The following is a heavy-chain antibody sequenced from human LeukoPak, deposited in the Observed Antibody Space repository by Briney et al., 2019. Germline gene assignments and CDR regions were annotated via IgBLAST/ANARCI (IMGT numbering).Heavy chain of an antibody. CDR3: ARDSASIVVVVAATHPFDY. J-gene: IGHJ4*02. CDR1: GFTFSSYA. CDR2: ISGSGGST. D-gene: IGHD2-15*01. Sequence: GGSLRLSCAASGFTFSSYAMSWVRQAPGKGLEWVSAISGSGGSTYYADSVKGRFTISRDDAKNSLYLQMNSLRDEDTAVYYCARDSASIVVVVAATHPFDYWGQGTLVTVSS. V-gene: IGHV3-23*01.